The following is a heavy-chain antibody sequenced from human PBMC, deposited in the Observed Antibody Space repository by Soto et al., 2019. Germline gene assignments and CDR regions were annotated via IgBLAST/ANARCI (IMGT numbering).Heavy chain of an antibody. V-gene: IGHV3-7*01. CDR1: GFTFSGYW. CDR3: AKYCSGGGCLPTRHYYYTDV. CDR2: IKQDGSEK. D-gene: IGHD2-15*01. Sequence: EVQLVESGGGLVQPGGSLRLSCAASGFTFSGYWMSWVRQAPGMGLQWVATIKQDGSEKYYVDSVKGRFTISRDNARNSLYLQMNSLRVEDTAVYYCAKYCSGGGCLPTRHYYYTDVWGKGTTVSVSS. J-gene: IGHJ6*03.